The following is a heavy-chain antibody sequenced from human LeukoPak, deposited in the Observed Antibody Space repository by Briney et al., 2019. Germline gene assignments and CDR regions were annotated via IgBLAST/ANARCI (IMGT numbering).Heavy chain of an antibody. CDR2: IFYSGST. Sequence: SETLSLTCTVSGGSISNSYWSWLRQPPGKGLEWIAYIFYSGSTNYNPSLKSRVTISVDTSKNQFSLKLTSVTAADTAVYYCARGWGYFDYWGQGTLVTVSS. CDR3: ARGWGYFDY. V-gene: IGHV4-59*01. CDR1: GGSISNSY. J-gene: IGHJ4*02. D-gene: IGHD3-16*01.